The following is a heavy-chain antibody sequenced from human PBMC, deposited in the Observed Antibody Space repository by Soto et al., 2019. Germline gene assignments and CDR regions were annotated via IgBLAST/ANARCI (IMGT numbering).Heavy chain of an antibody. V-gene: IGHV4-4*02. Sequence: SETLSLTCAVSGDSVTSNVWWSWVRQPPGKGLEWIGEAYHNGLTNYSPSLKSRVSMSVDTSRNEFSLKMTSLTAADTAIYYCARDAAVPGESDRFDYWGQGXLVTVSS. CDR2: AYHNGLT. J-gene: IGHJ4*02. CDR3: ARDAAVPGESDRFDY. CDR1: GDSVTSNVW. D-gene: IGHD6-19*01.